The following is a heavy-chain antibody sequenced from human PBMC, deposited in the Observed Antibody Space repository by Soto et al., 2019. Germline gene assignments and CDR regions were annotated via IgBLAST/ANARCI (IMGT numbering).Heavy chain of an antibody. D-gene: IGHD4-17*01. V-gene: IGHV3-33*01. CDR1: GFTFSSYG. CDR3: ARGPVTTVTTWGDWYFDL. CDR2: IWYDGTNK. Sequence: QVQLVESGGGVVQPGRSLRLSCATSGFTFSSYGMHWVRQGPGKGLEWVAVIWYDGTNKYYADSVNGRFTISRYDSKNPLNLQRNSLRAADTAVYHCARGPVTTVTTWGDWYFDLWGRGTPVTVSS. J-gene: IGHJ2*01.